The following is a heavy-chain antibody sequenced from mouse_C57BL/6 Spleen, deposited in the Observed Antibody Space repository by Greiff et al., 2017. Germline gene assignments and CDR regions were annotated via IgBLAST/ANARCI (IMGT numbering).Heavy chain of an antibody. J-gene: IGHJ4*01. CDR3: TREGTIYYGNYGGYAMDY. CDR1: GFTFSSYA. V-gene: IGHV5-9-1*02. CDR2: ISSGGDYI. Sequence: DVMLVESGEGSVKPGGSLKLSCAASGFTFSSYAMSWVRQTPEKRLEWVAYISSGGDYIYSADTVKGRFTISRDNARNTLYLQMSSLKSEDTAMYYCTREGTIYYGNYGGYAMDYWGQGTSVTVSS. D-gene: IGHD2-1*01.